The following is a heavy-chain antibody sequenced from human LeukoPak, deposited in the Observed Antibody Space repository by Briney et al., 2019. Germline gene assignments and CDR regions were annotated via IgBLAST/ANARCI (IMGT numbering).Heavy chain of an antibody. Sequence: GGSLRLSCAASGFTFSSYGMHWVRQAPGKGLEWVAFIRYDGSNKYYADSVKGRFTISRDNSKNTLYLQMNSLRAEDTAVYYCARVRGPRAAAGRDWFDPWGQGTLVTVSS. CDR1: GFTFSSYG. CDR3: ARVRGPRAAAGRDWFDP. J-gene: IGHJ5*02. D-gene: IGHD6-13*01. CDR2: IRYDGSNK. V-gene: IGHV3-30*02.